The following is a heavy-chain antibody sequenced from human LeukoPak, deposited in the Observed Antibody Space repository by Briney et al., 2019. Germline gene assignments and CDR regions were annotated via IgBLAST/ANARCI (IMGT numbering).Heavy chain of an antibody. Sequence: TSVKVSCKASGYTFTSYYMHWVRQAPGQGLEWMGIINLSGGSTSYAQKFQGRVIMTRDMSTSTVCMELSSLRSEDTAVYYCARSGSFGVVIIPFRYYYYMDVWGKGTTVTVSS. CDR2: INLSGGST. CDR3: ARSGSFGVVIIPFRYYYYMDV. CDR1: GYTFTSYY. V-gene: IGHV1-46*01. D-gene: IGHD3-3*01. J-gene: IGHJ6*03.